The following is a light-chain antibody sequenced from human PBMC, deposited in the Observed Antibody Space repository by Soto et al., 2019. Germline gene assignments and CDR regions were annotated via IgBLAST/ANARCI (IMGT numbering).Light chain of an antibody. J-gene: IGKJ1*01. V-gene: IGKV3-20*01. CDR1: QSVSSSY. Sequence: EIGLTQKKGSLCLSPGEGATLSWSASQSVSSSYLAWYQQKPGQGPRLLIYGASSRATGLPDRFSGSESGTDFTLTIRRLEPEDFAVYYCQQYGSSPLWRFGQGTKGAI. CDR3: QQYGSSPLWR. CDR2: GAS.